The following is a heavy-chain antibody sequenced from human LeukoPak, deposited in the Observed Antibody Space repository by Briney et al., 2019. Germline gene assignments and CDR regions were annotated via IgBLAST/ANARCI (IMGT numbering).Heavy chain of an antibody. D-gene: IGHD2-15*01. J-gene: IGHJ5*01. V-gene: IGHV4-39*07. Sequence: SSETLSLTCTVSGGSISSSSYYWGWIRQPPGKGLEWIGSIYYSGSTYYNPSLRSRVTISVDTSKNQFSLKLSSVTAADTAVYYCARDIAHCGSGTCYNIRFDSWGQGTLVTVSS. CDR3: ARDIAHCGSGTCYNIRFDS. CDR1: GGSISSSSYY. CDR2: IYYSGST.